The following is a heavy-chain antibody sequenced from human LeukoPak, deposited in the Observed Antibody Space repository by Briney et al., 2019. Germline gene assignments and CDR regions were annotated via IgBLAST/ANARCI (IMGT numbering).Heavy chain of an antibody. CDR2: ISAYNGNT. CDR1: GYIFTGYY. V-gene: IGHV1-18*04. J-gene: IGHJ5*02. CDR3: ASGRLPLAL. Sequence: GASVKVSCKASGYIFTGYYMHWVRQAPGQGLEWMGWISAYNGNTNYAQKLQGRVTMTTDTSTSTAYMELRSLRSDDTAVYYCASGRLPLALWGQGTLVTVSS.